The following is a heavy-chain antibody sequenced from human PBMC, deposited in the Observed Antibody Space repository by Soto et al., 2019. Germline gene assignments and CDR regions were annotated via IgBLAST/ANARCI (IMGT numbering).Heavy chain of an antibody. V-gene: IGHV2-5*02. Sequence: QITLKESGPTLVKPTQTLTLTCSFSGLSLSTSGEAVGWIRQPPGKALEWLALIYWDDDKLFNPTLKTRLTITKDTSKNQVVLTLTNMDPVDTATYSCAHYVSASPAGWFDPWGQGILVTVPS. J-gene: IGHJ5*02. CDR1: GLSLSTSGEA. CDR3: AHYVSASPAGWFDP. D-gene: IGHD3-10*01. CDR2: IYWDDDK.